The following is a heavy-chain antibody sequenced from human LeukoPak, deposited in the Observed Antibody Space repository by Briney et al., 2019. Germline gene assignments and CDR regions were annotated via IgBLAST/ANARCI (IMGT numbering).Heavy chain of an antibody. CDR1: GGTFSSYA. Sequence: SVKVSCKASGGTFSSYAISWVRQAPGQGLEWMGRIIPILGIANYAQKFQGRVTITADKSTSTAYMELSSLRSEDTAVYYCARAGIAAAGTFYWGQGTLVTVSS. D-gene: IGHD6-13*01. J-gene: IGHJ4*02. CDR3: ARAGIAAAGTFY. CDR2: IIPILGIA. V-gene: IGHV1-69*04.